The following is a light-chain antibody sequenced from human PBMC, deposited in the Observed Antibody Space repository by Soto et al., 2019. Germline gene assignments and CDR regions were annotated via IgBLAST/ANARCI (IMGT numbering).Light chain of an antibody. V-gene: IGKV1-5*03. Sequence: DIQMTQSPSTLSASVGDRVTITCRASQSISSWLAWYQQKPGKAPKLLIQKASSLQSGVPSRFSGSGSGTEFTLTISSLQPDDFATYYCQPYNSYPWTFGQGTKFDIK. CDR3: QPYNSYPWT. CDR2: KAS. J-gene: IGKJ1*01. CDR1: QSISSW.